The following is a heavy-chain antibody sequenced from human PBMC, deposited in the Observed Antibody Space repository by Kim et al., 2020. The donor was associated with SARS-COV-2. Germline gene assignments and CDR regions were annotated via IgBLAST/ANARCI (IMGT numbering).Heavy chain of an antibody. Sequence: GGSLRLSCAASGFTFSSYGMHWVRQAPGKGLEWVAVIWYDGSNKYYADSVKGRFTISRDNSKNTLYLQMNSLRAEDTAVYYCAKDGAGGDYDYWGQGTLVTVSS. J-gene: IGHJ4*02. V-gene: IGHV3-33*06. CDR2: IWYDGSNK. CDR3: AKDGAGGDYDY. CDR1: GFTFSSYG. D-gene: IGHD4-17*01.